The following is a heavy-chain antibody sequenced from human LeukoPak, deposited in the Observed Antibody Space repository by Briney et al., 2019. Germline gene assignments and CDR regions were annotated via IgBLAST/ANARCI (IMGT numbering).Heavy chain of an antibody. CDR3: ARGWGIAAAAKPVYI. Sequence: SETLSLTCTVSGGSISSYYWSWIRQPPGKGLECIAHIYYSGSTNYNPSLKSRVTISLDTSKNQFSLKLSSVTAADTAVYYCARGWGIAAAAKPVYIWGQGTMVTVSS. CDR2: IYYSGST. CDR1: GGSISSYY. J-gene: IGHJ3*02. D-gene: IGHD6-13*01. V-gene: IGHV4-59*01.